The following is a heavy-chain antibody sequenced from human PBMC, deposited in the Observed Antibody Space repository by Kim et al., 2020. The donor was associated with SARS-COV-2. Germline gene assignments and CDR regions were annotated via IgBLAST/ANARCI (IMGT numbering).Heavy chain of an antibody. Sequence: ASVKVSCKASGYTFTSFYIHWVRQAPGQGLEWMGIINPSGGGASYTQKFQGRLTMTRDTSTSTVYMDLSSLRYEDTAVYFCARRAHPAVHLFDYWGQGTLVTVSS. CDR3: ARRAHPAVHLFDY. V-gene: IGHV1-46*01. D-gene: IGHD2-2*01. J-gene: IGHJ4*02. CDR1: GYTFTSFY. CDR2: INPSGGGA.